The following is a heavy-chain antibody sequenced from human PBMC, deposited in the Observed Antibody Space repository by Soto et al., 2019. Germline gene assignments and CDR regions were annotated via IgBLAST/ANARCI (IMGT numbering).Heavy chain of an antibody. Sequence: GGSLRLSCAASGFTLSSYEMNWVRQAPGKGLEWVSYISSSGSTIYYADSVKGRFTISRDNAKNSLYLQMNSLRAEDTAVYYCAREWGGYDFWSGYYTGGYNWFDPWGQGTLVTVSS. CDR3: AREWGGYDFWSGYYTGGYNWFDP. V-gene: IGHV3-48*03. CDR2: ISSSGSTI. CDR1: GFTLSSYE. D-gene: IGHD3-3*01. J-gene: IGHJ5*02.